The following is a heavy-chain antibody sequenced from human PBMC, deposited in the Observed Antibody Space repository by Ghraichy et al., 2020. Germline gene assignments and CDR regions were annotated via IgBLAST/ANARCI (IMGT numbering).Heavy chain of an antibody. D-gene: IGHD3-22*01. CDR1: GFAFNTYW. J-gene: IGHJ4*02. V-gene: IGHV3-7*03. CDR3: ARGLNYYDSTDYFFEY. Sequence: ETLSLTCEASGFAFNTYWMNWVRQAPGKGLEWVANIRQDGNKRNYVDSVKGRFTISRDNAKNSLYLQMNTLTADDTAVYYCARGLNYYDSTDYFFEYWGQGILVTVSS. CDR2: IRQDGNKR.